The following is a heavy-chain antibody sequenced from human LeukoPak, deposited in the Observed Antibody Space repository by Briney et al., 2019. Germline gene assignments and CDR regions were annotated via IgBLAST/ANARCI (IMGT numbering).Heavy chain of an antibody. CDR1: GFTVSSNY. CDR3: ARANCSSTSCQWEYYYYGMDV. J-gene: IGHJ6*02. CDR2: IYSGGST. D-gene: IGHD2-2*01. V-gene: IGHV3-53*01. Sequence: PGGSLRLSCAASGFTVSSNYMSWVRQAPGKGLEWVSVIYSGGSTYYADSVKGRFTISRDNSKNTLYLQMNSLRAEDTAVYYCARANCSSTSCQWEYYYYGMDVWGQGTTVTVSS.